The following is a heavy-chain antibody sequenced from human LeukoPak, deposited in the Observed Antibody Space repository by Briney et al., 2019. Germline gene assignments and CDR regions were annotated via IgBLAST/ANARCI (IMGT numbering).Heavy chain of an antibody. V-gene: IGHV3-23*01. CDR1: GFTFSSYA. Sequence: PGRSLRLSCAASGFTFSSYAMSWVRQAPGKGLEWVSAISGSGGSTYYADSVKGRFTISRGNSKNTLYLQMNSLRAEDTAVYYCANIVQVSPEAFDIWGQGTMVTVSS. CDR3: ANIVQVSPEAFDI. CDR2: ISGSGGST. D-gene: IGHD1-14*01. J-gene: IGHJ3*02.